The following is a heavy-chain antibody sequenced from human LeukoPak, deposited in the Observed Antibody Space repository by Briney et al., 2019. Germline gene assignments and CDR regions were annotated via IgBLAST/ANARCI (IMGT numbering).Heavy chain of an antibody. J-gene: IGHJ5*02. V-gene: IGHV4-59*01. CDR3: ARALPHRRLMDTTMEQHWFDP. D-gene: IGHD5-18*01. CDR2: IYYSGSA. CDR1: GGSISSYY. Sequence: PSETLSLTCAVSGGSISSYYWSWIRQPPGKGLEWIGYIYYSGSANYHPSLKSRVTISVDTSKNRFSLRLSSVTAADTAVYYCARALPHRRLMDTTMEQHWFDPWGQGTLVTVSS.